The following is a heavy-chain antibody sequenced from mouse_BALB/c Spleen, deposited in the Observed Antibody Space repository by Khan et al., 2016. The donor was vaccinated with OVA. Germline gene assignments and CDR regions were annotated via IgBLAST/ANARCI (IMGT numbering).Heavy chain of an antibody. CDR2: IYPGSART. Sequence: QVRLQQSGPELVKPGASVKMSCKASGYTFTDYVINWVKQSNGQGLEWIGEIYPGSARTNYNENLKGKATLTADKSSNTAYMQLSSLTSEDSAVYFCAIPSYYYGSNSYWFFAVWGAGTTVTVSS. J-gene: IGHJ1*01. CDR1: GYTFTDYV. V-gene: IGHV1-77*01. D-gene: IGHD1-1*01. CDR3: AIPSYYYGSNSYWFFAV.